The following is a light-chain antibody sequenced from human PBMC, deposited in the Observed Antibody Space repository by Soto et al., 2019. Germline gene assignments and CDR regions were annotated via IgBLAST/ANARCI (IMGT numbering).Light chain of an antibody. Sequence: QPVLTQPASVSGSPGQSITISCTGTSSDVGAYNYVSWYQQHPGKAPKLIIFEVSNRPSGVSYRFSGSKSGNTASLTISGLQAEDEADYYCSSYTRSTTLLFGGGTKLTVL. CDR2: EVS. J-gene: IGLJ2*01. V-gene: IGLV2-14*03. CDR1: SSDVGAYNY. CDR3: SSYTRSTTLL.